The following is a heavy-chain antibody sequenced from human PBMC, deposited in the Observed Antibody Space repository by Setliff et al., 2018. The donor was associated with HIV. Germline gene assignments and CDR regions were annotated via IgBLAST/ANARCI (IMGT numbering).Heavy chain of an antibody. CDR2: ISPDNGNT. CDR1: GYTFTDYF. D-gene: IGHD3-22*01. V-gene: IGHV1-2*02. J-gene: IGHJ4*02. Sequence: ASVKVSCKSSGYTFTDYFIHWVRQAPGQGLEWMGWISPDNGNTRISQRFRGSVTMTRDRSTSTVYMELSGLRAEDTAVYYCAKDMNRGGYSDSSPHDFWGQGTLVTVSS. CDR3: AKDMNRGGYSDSSPHDF.